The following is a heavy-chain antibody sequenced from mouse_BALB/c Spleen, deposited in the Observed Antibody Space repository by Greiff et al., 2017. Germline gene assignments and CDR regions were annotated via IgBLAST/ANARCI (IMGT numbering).Heavy chain of an antibody. D-gene: IGHD2-2*01. CDR2: ISYDGSN. Sequence: DVKLQESGPGLVKPSQSLSLTCSVTGYSITSGYYWNWIRQFPGNKLEWMGYISYDGSNNYNPSLKNRISITRDTSKNQFFLKLNSVTTEDTATYYCARVYYGYDGGYFDVWGAGTTVTVSS. V-gene: IGHV3-6*02. CDR1: GYSITSGYY. J-gene: IGHJ1*01. CDR3: ARVYYGYDGGYFDV.